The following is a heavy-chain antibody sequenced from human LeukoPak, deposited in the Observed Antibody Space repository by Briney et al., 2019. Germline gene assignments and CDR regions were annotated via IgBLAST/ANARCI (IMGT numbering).Heavy chain of an antibody. D-gene: IGHD3-22*01. V-gene: IGHV4-38-2*01. Sequence: SETLSLTCAVSGYSISSGNYWGWIRQSPGTGLEWIGSFYYSGGSYYNPSLKSRVTISEDTSKNQFSLKLSSMTAADTAVYYCATAVVITPFDSWGQGILVTVSS. CDR1: GYSISSGNY. CDR2: FYYSGGS. J-gene: IGHJ4*02. CDR3: ATAVVITPFDS.